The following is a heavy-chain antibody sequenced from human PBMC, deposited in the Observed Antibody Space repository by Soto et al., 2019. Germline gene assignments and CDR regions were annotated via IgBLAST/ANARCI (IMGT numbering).Heavy chain of an antibody. CDR2: ISSSGSTI. Sequence: EVQLVESGGGLVQPGGSLRLSCAASGFTFNTYSMNWVRQAPGRGLEWLSYISSSGSTISYRDSVRGRFTISRDNGKCALYLQIDSLGAEDAAVYYCTRSRYSDYWGQGTLVTVSS. CDR3: TRSRYSDY. CDR1: GFTFNTYS. D-gene: IGHD6-13*01. V-gene: IGHV3-48*01. J-gene: IGHJ4*02.